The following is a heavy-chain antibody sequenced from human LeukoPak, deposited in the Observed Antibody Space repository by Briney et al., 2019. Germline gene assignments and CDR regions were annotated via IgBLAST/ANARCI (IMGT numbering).Heavy chain of an antibody. CDR2: IIPIFGTA. Sequence: GASVKVSCKASGGTFISYAISWVRQAPGQGLEWMGGIIPIFGTANYAQKFQGRVTITADESTSTAYMELSSLRSEDTAVYYCARDNGGDYGDYGFDYWGQGTLVTVSS. CDR3: ARDNGGDYGDYGFDY. V-gene: IGHV1-69*01. J-gene: IGHJ4*02. CDR1: GGTFISYA. D-gene: IGHD4-17*01.